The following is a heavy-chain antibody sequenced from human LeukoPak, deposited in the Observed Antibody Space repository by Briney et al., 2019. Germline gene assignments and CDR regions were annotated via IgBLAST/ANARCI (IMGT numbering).Heavy chain of an antibody. CDR3: AKPNYDSSGYYRDY. V-gene: IGHV4-30-4*01. CDR1: GVSISRGDYY. CDR2: ISYSGTT. J-gene: IGHJ4*02. D-gene: IGHD3-22*01. Sequence: SETLSLTCSVSGVSISRGDYYWSWIRQPPGKGLEWIGHISYSGTTHYNPSLKSRLTISLDASGNQFSLTLRSVTAADTAVYYCAKPNYDSSGYYRDYWGQGTLVTVSS.